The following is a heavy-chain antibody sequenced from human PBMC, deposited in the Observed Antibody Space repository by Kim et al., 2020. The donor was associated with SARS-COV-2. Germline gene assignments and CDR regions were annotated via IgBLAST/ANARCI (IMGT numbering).Heavy chain of an antibody. CDR1: GDSISSSSSY. V-gene: IGHV4-39*01. J-gene: IGHJ4*02. Sequence: SQTLSLTCTVSGDSISSSSSYWGWIRQPPGKGLEWIESISDSGSTFNNPSLKSRVTISVVRSKNQFSLKLSSVTAADTAVYYCAGHVPNSSGRFDYWGQGTLVTVSS. D-gene: IGHD6-19*01. CDR3: AGHVPNSSGRFDY. CDR2: ISDSGST.